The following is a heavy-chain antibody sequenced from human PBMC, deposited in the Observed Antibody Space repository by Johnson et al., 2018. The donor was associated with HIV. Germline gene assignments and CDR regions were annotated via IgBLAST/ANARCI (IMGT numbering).Heavy chain of an antibody. CDR1: GFTFSSYG. CDR2: INQDGSER. V-gene: IGHV3-7*01. D-gene: IGHD6-6*01. J-gene: IGHJ3*02. Sequence: VQLVESGGGVVQPGRSLRLSCEASGFTFSSYGMYWVRQAPGKGLEWVANINQDGSERYYVDSVTGRFTISRDNAKNSLYLQMNSLRAEDTAVYYCASYSSSDAFDIWGQGTMVTVSS. CDR3: ASYSSSDAFDI.